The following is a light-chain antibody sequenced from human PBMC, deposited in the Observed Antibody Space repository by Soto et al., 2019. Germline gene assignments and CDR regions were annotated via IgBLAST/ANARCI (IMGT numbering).Light chain of an antibody. CDR1: QSIRSY. V-gene: IGKV1-39*01. Sequence: DIQMTQSPSSLSASVGDRVTITCRASQSIRSYLNWYQQKPGKAPKLLIYAASTLQSGVPSRFSGSGSGTDFTLSISTLQPEDFATYCCQQSYNTPRTFGQGTKVEIK. CDR2: AAS. CDR3: QQSYNTPRT. J-gene: IGKJ1*01.